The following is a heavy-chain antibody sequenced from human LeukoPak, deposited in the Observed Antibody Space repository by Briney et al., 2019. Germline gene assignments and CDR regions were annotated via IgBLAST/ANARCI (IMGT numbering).Heavy chain of an antibody. CDR2: ISYDGSNK. V-gene: IGHV3-30*18. Sequence: GGSLRLSCAASGFTFCSYGMHWVGPAPGGGLEGVAVISYDGSNKYYADSVKGRFTISTDNSKNTLYLQMNSLRAEDTAVYYCAKITMGNGYYNYYSIDGWSKGSTLTV. CDR3: AKITMGNGYYNYYSIDG. J-gene: IGHJ6*03. CDR1: GFTFCSYG. D-gene: IGHD1-26*01.